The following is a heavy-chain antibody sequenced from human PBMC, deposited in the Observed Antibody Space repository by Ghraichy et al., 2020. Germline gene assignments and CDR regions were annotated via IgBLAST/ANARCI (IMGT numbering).Heavy chain of an antibody. V-gene: IGHV3-7*01. Sequence: GGSLRLSCEAFEFSFSSYWMTWVRQAPGKGLEWVANIKQDGSQEHYVDSVKGRFTISRDNAKNSLYLQMNSLRAEDTAVYYCARDSSPASDYFYDAFDILGLGTMVPVA. CDR1: EFSFSSYW. CDR3: ARDSSPASDYFYDAFDI. D-gene: IGHD5-12*01. J-gene: IGHJ3*02. CDR2: IKQDGSQE.